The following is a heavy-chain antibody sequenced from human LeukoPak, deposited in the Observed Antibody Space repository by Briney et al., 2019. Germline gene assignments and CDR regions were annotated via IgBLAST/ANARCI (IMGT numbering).Heavy chain of an antibody. J-gene: IGHJ6*02. Sequence: SETLSLTCTVSGGSISSYYWSWIRQPAGKGLEWIGRIYTSGSTNYNPSLKSRVTMSVDTSKNQFSLKLSSVTAAVTAVYYCARDPGTIFGVENYYYGMDVWGQGTTVTVSS. CDR2: IYTSGST. CDR3: ARDPGTIFGVENYYYGMDV. D-gene: IGHD3-3*01. V-gene: IGHV4-4*07. CDR1: GGSISSYY.